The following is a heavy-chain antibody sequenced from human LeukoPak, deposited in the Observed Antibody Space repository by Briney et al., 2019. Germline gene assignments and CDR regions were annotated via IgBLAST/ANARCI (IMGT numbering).Heavy chain of an antibody. D-gene: IGHD3-3*01. CDR1: GFTFDDYA. Sequence: GRSLRLSCAASGFTFDDYAMHWVRQAPGKGLEWVSGISWNSGSIGYAGSGKGRFTISRDNAKNSLYLQMNSLRAEDTALYYCAKDFDYDFPNGMDVWGQGTTVTVSS. J-gene: IGHJ6*02. CDR2: ISWNSGSI. V-gene: IGHV3-9*01. CDR3: AKDFDYDFPNGMDV.